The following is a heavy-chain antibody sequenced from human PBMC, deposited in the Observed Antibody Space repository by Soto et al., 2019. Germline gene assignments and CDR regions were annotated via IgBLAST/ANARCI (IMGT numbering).Heavy chain of an antibody. Sequence: SVKVSCKASGGTFSSYAISWVRQAPGQGVEWMGGIIPIFGKGNYARKFQGRLTITADESTTTAYMELSSLRSKDTPVYYCAREVDSYGHSYYFDYWG. CDR3: AREVDSYGHSYYFDY. D-gene: IGHD5-18*01. V-gene: IGHV1-69*13. CDR1: GGTFSSYA. CDR2: IIPIFGKG. J-gene: IGHJ4*01.